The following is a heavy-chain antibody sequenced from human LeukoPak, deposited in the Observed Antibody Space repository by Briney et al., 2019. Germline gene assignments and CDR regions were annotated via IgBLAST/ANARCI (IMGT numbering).Heavy chain of an antibody. J-gene: IGHJ6*03. D-gene: IGHD1-14*01. CDR2: INHSGST. CDR1: GGSFSGYY. V-gene: IGHV4-34*01. CDR3: ARFKNRNYYYYMDV. Sequence: PSETLSLTCAVYGGSFSGYYWSWIRQPPGKGLEWIGEINHSGSTNYNPSLKRRVTISVDTSKNQFSLKLSSVTAADTAVYYRARFKNRNYYYYMDVWGKGTTVTVSS.